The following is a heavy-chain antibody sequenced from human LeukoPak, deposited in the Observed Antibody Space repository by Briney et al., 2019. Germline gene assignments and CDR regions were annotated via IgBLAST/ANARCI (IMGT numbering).Heavy chain of an antibody. CDR1: GGSISSSSYY. CDR2: IYYSGST. V-gene: IGHV4-39*07. J-gene: IGHJ4*02. CDR3: ASFPYYDSSGPGFDY. D-gene: IGHD3-22*01. Sequence: SETLSLTCTVSGGSISSSSYYWGWIRQPPGKGLEWIGSIYYSGSTYYNPSLKSRATISVDTSKNQFSLKLSSVTAADTAVYYCASFPYYDSSGPGFDYWGQGTLVTVSS.